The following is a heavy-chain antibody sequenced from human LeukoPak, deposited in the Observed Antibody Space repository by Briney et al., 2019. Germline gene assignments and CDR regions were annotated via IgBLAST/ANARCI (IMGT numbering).Heavy chain of an antibody. CDR2: INHSGST. V-gene: IGHV4-34*01. CDR3: ARESGWRYYYYYYGMDV. CDR1: GVSFSGYY. D-gene: IGHD6-19*01. Sequence: EPSETLSLTCAVYGVSFSGYYWSWIRQPPGKGLEWIGEINHSGSTNYNPSLKSRVTISVDTSKNQFSLKLSSVTAADTAVYYCARESGWRYYYYYYGMDVWGQGTTVTVSS. J-gene: IGHJ6*02.